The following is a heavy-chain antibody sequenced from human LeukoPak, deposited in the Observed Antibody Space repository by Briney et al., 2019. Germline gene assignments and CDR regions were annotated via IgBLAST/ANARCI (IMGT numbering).Heavy chain of an antibody. Sequence: GASVKVSCKASGGTFSSYAISWVRQAPGQGLEWMGGIIPIFGTANYAQKFQGRVTITTDVSTSTAYMELSSLRSEDTAVYYCARVVYSSGFHAFDIWGQGTMVTVSS. D-gene: IGHD6-19*01. J-gene: IGHJ3*02. V-gene: IGHV1-69*05. CDR2: IIPIFGTA. CDR3: ARVVYSSGFHAFDI. CDR1: GGTFSSYA.